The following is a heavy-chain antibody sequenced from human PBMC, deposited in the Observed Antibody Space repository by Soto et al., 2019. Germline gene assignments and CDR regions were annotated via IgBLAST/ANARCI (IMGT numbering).Heavy chain of an antibody. CDR1: GYSFTSYW. J-gene: IGHJ3*02. V-gene: IGHV5-51*01. D-gene: IGHD7-27*01. CDR2: IYPGDSDT. CDR3: ARAELTGDSWVYAFDI. Sequence: GESLKISCKGSGYSFTSYWIGWVRQMPGKGLEWMGIIYPGDSDTRYSPSFQGQVTISADKSISTAYLQWSSLKASDAAMYYCARAELTGDSWVYAFDIWGQGTMVTVSS.